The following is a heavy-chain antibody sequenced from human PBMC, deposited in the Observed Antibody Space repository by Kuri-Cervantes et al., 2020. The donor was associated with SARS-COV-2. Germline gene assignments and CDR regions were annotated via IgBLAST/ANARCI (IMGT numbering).Heavy chain of an antibody. J-gene: IGHJ6*02. CDR2: ISGSGTGA. V-gene: IGHV3-23*01. D-gene: IGHD1-7*01. CDR3: AKDPTATTGYYYAMDV. Sequence: GESLKISCAASGFSFSSYAMSWVRQAPGKGLEWVSVISGSGTGAYYADSVKGRFTISRDNSKNTLYLQMNSLRAEDTAVYFCAKDPTATTGYYYAMDVWGQGTTVTVSS. CDR1: GFSFSSYA.